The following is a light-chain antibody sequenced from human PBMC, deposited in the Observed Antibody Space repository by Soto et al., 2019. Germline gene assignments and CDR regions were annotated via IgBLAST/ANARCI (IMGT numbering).Light chain of an antibody. Sequence: EIVLTQSPGTLSLSPGERATLSCRASQSVSSSYLAWYQQKPGQAPRLLIYGASSRATGIPDRFSGSGCGTDFTLTISRLEPEAFAVYDCQQYGSSPITFGHGTRLEIK. CDR1: QSVSSSY. J-gene: IGKJ5*01. V-gene: IGKV3-20*01. CDR2: GAS. CDR3: QQYGSSPIT.